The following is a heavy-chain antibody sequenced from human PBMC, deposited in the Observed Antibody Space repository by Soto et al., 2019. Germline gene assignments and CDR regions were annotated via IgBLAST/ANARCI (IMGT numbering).Heavy chain of an antibody. CDR2: ISYDGSNK. D-gene: IGHD3-10*01. CDR3: AKDGEGTLYYYYGMDV. Sequence: QVQLVESGGGVVQPGRSLRLSCAASGFTFSSYGMHWVSQAPGKGLEWVAVISYDGSNKYYADSVKGRFTISRDNSKNTLYLQMNSLRAEDTAAYYCAKDGEGTLYYYYGMDVWGQGTTVTVSS. J-gene: IGHJ6*02. V-gene: IGHV3-30*18. CDR1: GFTFSSYG.